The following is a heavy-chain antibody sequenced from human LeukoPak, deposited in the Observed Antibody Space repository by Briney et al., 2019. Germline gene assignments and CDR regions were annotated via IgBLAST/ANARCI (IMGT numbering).Heavy chain of an antibody. V-gene: IGHV2-70*04. CDR3: ARALSGIAVAGTADAFDI. CDR1: GFSLSTSRMR. CDR2: IDWDDDK. D-gene: IGHD6-19*01. Sequence: SGPALVKPTQTLTLTCTFSGFSLSTSRMRVSWIRQPPGKALEWLARIDWDDDKFYSTSLKTRLTISKDTSKNQVVLTMTNMDPVDTATYYCARALSGIAVAGTADAFDIWGQGTMVTVSS. J-gene: IGHJ3*02.